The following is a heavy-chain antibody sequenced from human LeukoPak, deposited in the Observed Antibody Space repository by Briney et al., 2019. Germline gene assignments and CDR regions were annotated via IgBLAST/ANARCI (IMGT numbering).Heavy chain of an antibody. Sequence: GGALRLSCAASGFTFSSYAVSWGRQAPGEGLEWVSAISGSGGSTYYADSVKGRFTISRDNSKNTLYLQMNSLRAEATDVYYCAKDLEYCSSTSCYPSFYFDYWGQGTLVTVSS. CDR1: GFTFSSYA. V-gene: IGHV3-23*01. D-gene: IGHD2-2*01. CDR2: ISGSGGST. CDR3: AKDLEYCSSTSCYPSFYFDY. J-gene: IGHJ4*02.